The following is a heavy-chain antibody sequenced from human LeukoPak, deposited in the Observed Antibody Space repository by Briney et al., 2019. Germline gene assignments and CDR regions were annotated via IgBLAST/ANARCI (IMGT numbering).Heavy chain of an antibody. J-gene: IGHJ6*02. Sequence: AETLSLTCTVSGVTINISRYFCRATRQPPGRGLWLNVNIYYSGSTYYNPSLKSRVTISRDTSKNQFSLKLSSVTAADTAVYYCAEYCSSTSCYYYYGMDVWDQGTTVTVS. D-gene: IGHD2-2*01. V-gene: IGHV4-39*01. CDR3: AEYCSSTSCYYYYGMDV. CDR1: GVTINISRYF. CDR2: IYYSGST.